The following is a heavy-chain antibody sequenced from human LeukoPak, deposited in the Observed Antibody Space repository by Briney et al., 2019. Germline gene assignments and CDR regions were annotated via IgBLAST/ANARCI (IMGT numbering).Heavy chain of an antibody. Sequence: GGSLRLSCAASGFTFSSYEMNWVRQAPGKGLEWVSYISSSGSTIYYADSVKGRFTISRDNAKNSLYLQMNSLRAEDTAVYYCSSPAEVCCDYGVCAFDIWGQGTRDSVST. CDR2: ISSSGSTI. D-gene: IGHD4-17*01. J-gene: IGHJ3*02. CDR3: SSPAEVCCDYGVCAFDI. CDR1: GFTFSSYE. V-gene: IGHV3-48*03.